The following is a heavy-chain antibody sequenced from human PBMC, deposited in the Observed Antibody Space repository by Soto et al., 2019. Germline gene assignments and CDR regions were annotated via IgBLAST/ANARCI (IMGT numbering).Heavy chain of an antibody. Sequence: QVQLVESGGGVVQPGRSLRLSCAASGFTFSSYCMHWVRQAPGKGLEWVAVISYDGSNKYYADSVKGRFTISRDNSKNTLYLQMNSLRAEDTAVYYCAKDSVALILVVYGIDVWGQVTTVTVSS. CDR3: AKDSVALILVVYGIDV. J-gene: IGHJ6*02. D-gene: IGHD2-21*01. V-gene: IGHV3-30*18. CDR1: GFTFSSYC. CDR2: ISYDGSNK.